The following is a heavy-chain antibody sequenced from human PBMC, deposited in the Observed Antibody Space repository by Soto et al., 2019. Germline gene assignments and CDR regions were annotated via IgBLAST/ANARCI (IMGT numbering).Heavy chain of an antibody. CDR3: TKTPRSYYYYMDV. V-gene: IGHV3-23*01. J-gene: IGHJ6*03. CDR2: ISGSGSDR. D-gene: IGHD3-10*01. Sequence: EVQVLESGGGLVQPGGSLRLSCVSSGFTFSTSAMNWVRQAPGKGLEWVSGISGSGSDRYYADSVRGRFTISRDNANNTLNLQMDSLRAEDTAIYYWTKTPRSYYYYMDVWGKGTTVTVSS. CDR1: GFTFSTSA.